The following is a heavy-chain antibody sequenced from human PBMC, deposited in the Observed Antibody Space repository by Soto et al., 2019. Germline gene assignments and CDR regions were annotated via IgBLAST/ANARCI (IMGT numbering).Heavy chain of an antibody. Sequence: DVQLLDSGGGLVQSGGSLTLSCAASRFTFSDFAMSWVRQAPGKGLEWVSSIGGGGTDTYYADSVKGRFTISRDNSKNTLYLQMDSLRDEDTAVYYCAKDAVPYNGKWDWFDSWGQGTLVTVSS. J-gene: IGHJ5*01. CDR2: IGGGGTDT. CDR3: AKDAVPYNGKWDWFDS. CDR1: RFTFSDFA. V-gene: IGHV3-23*01. D-gene: IGHD1-26*01.